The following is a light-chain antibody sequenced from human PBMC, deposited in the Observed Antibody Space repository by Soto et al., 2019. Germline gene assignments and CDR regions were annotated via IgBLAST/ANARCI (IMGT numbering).Light chain of an antibody. Sequence: QSVLTQPPSASGSPGQSVAISCTGTNSDIGNYNFVSWYQQHPGKAPKLMIYEVNKRPSGVPDRFSGSKSGNTASLTVSGLQAEDEADYYCQSYDSSLGGYVFGTGTKLTVL. CDR3: QSYDSSLGGYV. V-gene: IGLV2-8*01. CDR1: NSDIGNYNF. CDR2: EVN. J-gene: IGLJ1*01.